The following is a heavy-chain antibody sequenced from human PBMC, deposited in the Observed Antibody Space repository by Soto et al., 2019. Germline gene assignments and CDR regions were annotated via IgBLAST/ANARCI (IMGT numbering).Heavy chain of an antibody. CDR1: GYTFTSYA. CDR3: ARDSTTYGDYAQFDY. V-gene: IGHV1-3*01. J-gene: IGHJ4*02. D-gene: IGHD4-17*01. CDR2: INAGNGNT. Sequence: ASVKVSCKASGYTFTSYAMHWVRQAPGQRLEWMGWINAGNGNTKYSQKFQGRVTITRDTSASTAYMELSSLRSEDTAVYYCARDSTTYGDYAQFDYWGQGTLVTVSS.